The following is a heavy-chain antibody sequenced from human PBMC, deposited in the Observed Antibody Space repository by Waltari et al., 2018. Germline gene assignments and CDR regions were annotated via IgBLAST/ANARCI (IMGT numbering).Heavy chain of an antibody. D-gene: IGHD2-15*01. CDR1: GFTFSRFW. J-gene: IGHJ4*02. CDR2: IKKDGSEK. Sequence: EVQLVESGGGLVQPGGSLRLSCAASGFTFSRFWMTWVLQVPGKGVERVANIKKDGSEKYYVDSVKGRFTISRDNAKNSLYLQMNSLRADDTAVYYCARLAAYYFDYWGQGSLVTVSS. CDR3: ARLAAYYFDY. V-gene: IGHV3-7*01.